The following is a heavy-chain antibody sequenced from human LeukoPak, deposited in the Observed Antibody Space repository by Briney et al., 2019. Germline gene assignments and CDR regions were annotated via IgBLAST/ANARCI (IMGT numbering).Heavy chain of an antibody. D-gene: IGHD3-10*01. CDR1: GYTFTNYW. CDR2: IYPGGSDT. Sequence: PGESLKISCKGSGYTFTNYWIGWVREMPGKGLEWVGVIYPGGSDTTYSPSFQGQVTISADKSISTAYLQWSSLKASDTAVYNCARGRRFGELSHPTYYFDYWGQGTQVTVSS. V-gene: IGHV5-51*01. CDR3: ARGRRFGELSHPTYYFDY. J-gene: IGHJ4*02.